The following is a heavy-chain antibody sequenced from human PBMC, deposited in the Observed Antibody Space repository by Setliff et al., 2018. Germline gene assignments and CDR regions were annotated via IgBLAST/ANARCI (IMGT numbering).Heavy chain of an antibody. CDR1: GYSFTSYG. Sequence: ASVKVSCKASGYSFTSYGISWVRQAPGQGLEWMGWISAYNDNKNYAQKFQGRVTVTTDTSTTTAYMELRSLRADDTAVYYCARINFYVSSGYYYAPDYWGPGTLVTVSS. V-gene: IGHV1-18*01. CDR2: ISAYNDNK. D-gene: IGHD3-22*01. CDR3: ARINFYVSSGYYYAPDY. J-gene: IGHJ4*02.